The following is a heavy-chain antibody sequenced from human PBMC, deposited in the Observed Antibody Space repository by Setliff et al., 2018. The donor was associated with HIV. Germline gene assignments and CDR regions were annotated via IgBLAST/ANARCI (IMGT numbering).Heavy chain of an antibody. CDR2: INYSGTT. Sequence: SETLSLTCAVYGGSLSGYHWSWIRQSPEKGLEWIGEINYSGTTNHNPFLKSRVTISVDTSKKQFSLKLNSVTAADSAIYYCAATYCRGGGRDCPQMYDYWGQGSLVTVS. CDR1: GGSLSGYH. V-gene: IGHV4-34*01. CDR3: AATYCRGGGRDCPQMYDY. J-gene: IGHJ4*02. D-gene: IGHD2-15*01.